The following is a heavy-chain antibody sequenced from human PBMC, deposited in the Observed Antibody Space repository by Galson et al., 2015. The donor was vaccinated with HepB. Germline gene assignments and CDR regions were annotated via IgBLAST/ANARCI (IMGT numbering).Heavy chain of an antibody. CDR3: ARDDDFDFTNYFDS. J-gene: IGHJ4*02. CDR2: ISYDATNI. D-gene: IGHD3-3*01. V-gene: IGHV3-30-3*01. Sequence: SLRLSCAASGSNFTRYAFHWVRQAPGKGLEWVAIISYDATNIYYSDSVKDRFTISRDDSKKTLYLQMSSVTIEDTAFYFCARDDDFDFTNYFDSWGQGTLVTVSS. CDR1: GSNFTRYA.